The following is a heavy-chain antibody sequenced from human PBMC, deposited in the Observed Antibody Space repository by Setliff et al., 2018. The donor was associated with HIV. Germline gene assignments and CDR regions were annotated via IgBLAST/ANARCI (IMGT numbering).Heavy chain of an antibody. D-gene: IGHD1-1*01. CDR1: GFSLTTSGMG. CDR2: IAWTDAK. J-gene: IGHJ4*02. V-gene: IGHV2-70*11. Sequence: SGPTLVNPTQTLTLTCTFSGFSLTTSGMGIYWIRQPPGKALEWLARIAWTDAKNYNTSLKTRLTVSWDTSKNTEVLTMTNMDPVDTATYYCAYSGRQLRGPYFDFWGQGTPVTVSS. CDR3: AYSGRQLRGPYFDF.